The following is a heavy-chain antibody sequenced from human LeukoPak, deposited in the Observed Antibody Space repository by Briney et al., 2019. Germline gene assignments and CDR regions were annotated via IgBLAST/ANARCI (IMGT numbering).Heavy chain of an antibody. V-gene: IGHV3-7*03. CDR1: GFTFSSYW. Sequence: PGGSLRLSCAASGFTFSSYWMSWVRQAPGKGREWVANIKQEGSEKYYVDSVKGRFTISRDNAKNSLYLQMNSLRAEDTAVYYCARDYTSSYSSWYLWFDPWGQGTLVTVSS. CDR3: ARDYTSSYSSWYLWFDP. J-gene: IGHJ5*02. CDR2: IKQEGSEK. D-gene: IGHD6-13*01.